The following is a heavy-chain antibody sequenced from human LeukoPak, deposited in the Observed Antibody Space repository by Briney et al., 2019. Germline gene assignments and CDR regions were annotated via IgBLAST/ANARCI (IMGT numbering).Heavy chain of an antibody. CDR2: ISFSAGTT. J-gene: IGHJ4*02. Sequence: PGGSLRLSCAASEITLSSYGVSWVRQAPGKGLEWLSAISFSAGTTYYADSARGRFTISRDNSKNTMYLQLNSLRAEDTAVYYCAKISWDSGGDREEFWGQGTLVTVSS. V-gene: IGHV3-23*01. CDR1: EITLSSYG. CDR3: AKISWDSGGDREEF. D-gene: IGHD2-21*02.